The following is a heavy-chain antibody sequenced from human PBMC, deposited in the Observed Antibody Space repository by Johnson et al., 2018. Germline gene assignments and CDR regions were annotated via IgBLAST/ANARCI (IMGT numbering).Heavy chain of an antibody. CDR2: ISYDGNNK. J-gene: IGHJ1*01. CDR1: GFTFSSYA. CDR3: ASVPLAGYFQH. Sequence: QVQLVQSGGGVVQPGRSLRLSCAASGFTFSSYAMHWVRQAPGKGLEGVAVISYDGNNKYYADSVKGRFTISRDHSKNTLYLQMNSLRAEDTAVYYCASVPLAGYFQHWGQGTLVTVSS. V-gene: IGHV3-30*04.